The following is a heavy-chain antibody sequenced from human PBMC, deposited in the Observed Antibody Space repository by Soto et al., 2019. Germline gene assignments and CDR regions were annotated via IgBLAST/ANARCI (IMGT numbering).Heavy chain of an antibody. CDR3: ARLRKGGYCDY. D-gene: IGHD1-26*01. V-gene: IGHV3-23*01. CDR2: ISGSGGST. Sequence: EVQLLESGGGLVQPGGSLRLSCAASGFTFSSYAMSWVRQAPGKGLEWVSAISGSGGSTYYADSVKGRFTISRDNSKKSLYLQMDSLRAEDTAVYYCARLRKGGYCDYWGQGALVTVST. CDR1: GFTFSSYA. J-gene: IGHJ4*02.